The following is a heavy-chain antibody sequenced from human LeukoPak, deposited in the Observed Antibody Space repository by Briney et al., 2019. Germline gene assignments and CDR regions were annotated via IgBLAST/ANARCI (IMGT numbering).Heavy chain of an antibody. D-gene: IGHD4-11*01. J-gene: IGHJ3*01. V-gene: IGHV3-74*01. CDR1: GFTFSGYW. CDR3: VRGLQVRYTYTLAV. CDR2: INSDGSTT. Sequence: GVSLRLSCAASGFTFSGYWMHWVRQAPGKGLMWVSRINSDGSTTNYADSVEGRFTISRDNAKNTLYLQVDSLRAEDTAVYYCVRGLQVRYTYTLAVWGQGTMVTVSS.